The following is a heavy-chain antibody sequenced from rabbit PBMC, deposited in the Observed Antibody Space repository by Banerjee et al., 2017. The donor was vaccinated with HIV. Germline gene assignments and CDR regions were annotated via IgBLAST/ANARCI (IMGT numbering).Heavy chain of an antibody. J-gene: IGHJ4*01. D-gene: IGHD8-1*01. CDR2: INTGSSGAT. CDR1: GFDFSSYYM. CDR3: ARDYGGSSGYAFNL. Sequence: QEQLVESGGGLVTLGGSLKLSCKASGFDFSSYYMTWVRQAPGKGLEWIACINTGSSGATWYASWAKGRFTISKTSSTTVTLQMTSLTAADTATYFCARDYGGSSGYAFNLWGPGTLVTVS. V-gene: IGHV1S45*01.